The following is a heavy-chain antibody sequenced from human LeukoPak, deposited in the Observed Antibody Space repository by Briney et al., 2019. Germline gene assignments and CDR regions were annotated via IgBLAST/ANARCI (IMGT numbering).Heavy chain of an antibody. D-gene: IGHD2-15*01. CDR1: GGTFSSYA. CDR3: ASLSGGSFDFDY. Sequence: ASVKVSCKASGGTFSSYAISWVRQAPGQGLEWMGGIIPIFGTANYAQKFQGRVTITADKSTSTAYMELSSLRSEDTAVYYCASLSGGSFDFDYWGQGTLVTVSS. CDR2: IIPIFGTA. J-gene: IGHJ4*02. V-gene: IGHV1-69*06.